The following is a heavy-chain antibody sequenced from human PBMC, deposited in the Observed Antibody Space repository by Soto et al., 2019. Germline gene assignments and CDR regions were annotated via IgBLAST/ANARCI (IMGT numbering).Heavy chain of an antibody. CDR3: ARGLLAIRGMDV. CDR2: FDPEDGET. D-gene: IGHD2-15*01. Sequence: ASVKVSCKVSGYTLTELSMHWVRQAPGKGLEWMGGFDPEDGETIYAQKFQGRVTMTGDTSISTAYMELSRLRSDDTAVYYCARGLLAIRGMDVWGQGTTVTVSS. V-gene: IGHV1-24*01. J-gene: IGHJ6*02. CDR1: GYTLTELS.